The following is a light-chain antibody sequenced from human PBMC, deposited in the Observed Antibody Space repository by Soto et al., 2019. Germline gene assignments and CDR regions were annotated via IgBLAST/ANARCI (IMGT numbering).Light chain of an antibody. V-gene: IGKV3-20*01. J-gene: IGKJ5*01. CDR3: QQYGYSPIT. Sequence: FVFTHSPGTRSLSPGVRSTLSCRASQSVGSNYLAWYQQKPGQAPRLLIYGASSRATGIADRFSGSGSGTDFTLTISRLEPEDFALYYCQQYGYSPITFGQGTRLETK. CDR2: GAS. CDR1: QSVGSNY.